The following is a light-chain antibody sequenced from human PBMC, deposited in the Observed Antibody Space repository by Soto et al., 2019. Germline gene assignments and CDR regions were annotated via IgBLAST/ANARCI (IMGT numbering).Light chain of an antibody. Sequence: EIVLTQSQGTLCLSPGEGATISCRASQSVSSNLAWYQQKPGQAPRLLIYGASIRATGIPARFSGSGSGTEFTLTISTLQSEDFAIYYCQHYNNWPPWTFGQGTKVDIK. J-gene: IGKJ1*01. CDR1: QSVSSN. CDR3: QHYNNWPPWT. V-gene: IGKV3-15*01. CDR2: GAS.